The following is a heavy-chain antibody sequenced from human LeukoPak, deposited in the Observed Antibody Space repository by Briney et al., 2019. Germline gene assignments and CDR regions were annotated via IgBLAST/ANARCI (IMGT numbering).Heavy chain of an antibody. CDR2: INHSGST. CDR1: GGSFSGYY. Sequence: SETLSLTCAVYGGSFSGYYWSWIRQPPGKGLEWIGEINHSGSTNYNPSLKRRVTISVDTSKNQFSLKLSSVTAADTAVYYCARGLIWGIVVVPAASHDYGGNSTMRGHYFDYWGQGTLVTVSS. J-gene: IGHJ4*02. D-gene: IGHD2-2*01. CDR3: ARGLIWGIVVVPAASHDYGGNSTMRGHYFDY. V-gene: IGHV4-34*01.